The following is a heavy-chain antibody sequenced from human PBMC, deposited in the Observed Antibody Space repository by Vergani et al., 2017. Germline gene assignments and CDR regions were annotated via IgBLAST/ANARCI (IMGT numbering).Heavy chain of an antibody. V-gene: IGHV3-7*01. CDR2: IKYDGSKK. Sequence: EVQLLESGGDLVQPGGSLRLSCEASGFTFSNLWMTWVRQAPGKGLEWVANIKYDGSKKNYVDSVKGRFIISRDNTNNSLFLQLRSLRAEDAAVYYCARDCTSGGCPDNYGMDVWGQGATVTVSS. CDR1: GFTFSNLW. J-gene: IGHJ6*02. D-gene: IGHD2-8*01. CDR3: ARDCTSGGCPDNYGMDV.